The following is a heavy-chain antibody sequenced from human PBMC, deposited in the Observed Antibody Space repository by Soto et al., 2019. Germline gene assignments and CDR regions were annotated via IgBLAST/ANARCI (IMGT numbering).Heavy chain of an antibody. Sequence: ASVKVSCKASGYTFTGYYMHGVRQAPGRGLEWMGWINPNSGGTNYAQKFQGRVTMTRDTSISTAYMELSRLRSDDTAVYYCARDQNEYYYDSSGSSGYWGQGTLVTVSS. D-gene: IGHD3-22*01. CDR3: ARDQNEYYYDSSGSSGY. V-gene: IGHV1-2*02. CDR1: GYTFTGYY. J-gene: IGHJ1*01. CDR2: INPNSGGT.